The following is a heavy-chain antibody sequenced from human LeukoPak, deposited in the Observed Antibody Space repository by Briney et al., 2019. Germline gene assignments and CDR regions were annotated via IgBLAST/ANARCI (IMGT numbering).Heavy chain of an antibody. CDR2: ISSSSTI. CDR1: GFTFSSYS. V-gene: IGHV3-48*01. J-gene: IGHJ4*02. Sequence: GGSLRLSCAASGFTFSSYSMNWVRQAPGKGLEWVSYISSSSTIYYADSVKGRFTISRDNAKNTLYLQMNSLRAEDTAVYYCARDPLTPSDYWGQGTLVTVSS. CDR3: ARDPLTPSDY.